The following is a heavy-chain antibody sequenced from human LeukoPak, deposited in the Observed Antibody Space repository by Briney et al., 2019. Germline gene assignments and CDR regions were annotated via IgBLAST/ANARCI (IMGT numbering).Heavy chain of an antibody. CDR2: ISSSGSGT. CDR3: ARGDYYYGMDV. V-gene: IGHV3-23*01. Sequence: PGRSLRLSCAASGFTFSSYAMSWVRQAPGKGLEWVSVISSSGSGTYYADSVKGRFTISRDNSKNTLYLQMNSLRAEDTAVYYCARGDYYYGMDVWGQGTTVTVSS. CDR1: GFTFSSYA. J-gene: IGHJ6*02.